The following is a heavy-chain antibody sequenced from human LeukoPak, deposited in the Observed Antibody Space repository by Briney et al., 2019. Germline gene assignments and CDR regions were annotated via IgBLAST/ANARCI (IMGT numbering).Heavy chain of an antibody. Sequence: ASVTVSCKASGYTFTGYYMHWVRQAPGQGLEWMGLINPNSGGTNYAQKFQGRVTMTRDTSISTAYMELSRLRSDDTAVYYCARGYIAVAGCRYWGQGTLVTVSS. CDR3: ARGYIAVAGCRY. J-gene: IGHJ4*02. CDR1: GYTFTGYY. V-gene: IGHV1-2*02. D-gene: IGHD6-13*01. CDR2: INPNSGGT.